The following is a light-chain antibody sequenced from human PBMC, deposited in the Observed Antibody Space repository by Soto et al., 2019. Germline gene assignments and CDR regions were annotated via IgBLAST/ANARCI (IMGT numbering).Light chain of an antibody. CDR2: AAS. V-gene: IGKV1-27*01. CDR1: QGISNY. Sequence: DIQMTQSPSSLSASVGDTVTITCRASQGISNYLAWYQQKPGQVPNLLIYAASTLQSGVASRFSGSGYGTDCTLTISSLRPEDVATYYCQKYNNAARTFGQGTKVEI. J-gene: IGKJ1*01. CDR3: QKYNNAART.